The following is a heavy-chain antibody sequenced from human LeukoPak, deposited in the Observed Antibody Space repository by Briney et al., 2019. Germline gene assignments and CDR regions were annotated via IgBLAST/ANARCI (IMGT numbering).Heavy chain of an antibody. V-gene: IGHV1-8*01. CDR3: ARDRRYCSSTSCYYMDV. CDR1: GHTFTSYD. Sequence: ASVKVSCKASGHTFTSYDINWVRQATGQGLEWMGWMNPNSGNTGYAQKFQGRVTMTRNTSISTAYMELSSLRSEDTAVYYCARDRRYCSSTSCYYMDVWGKGTTVTVSS. D-gene: IGHD2-2*01. CDR2: MNPNSGNT. J-gene: IGHJ6*03.